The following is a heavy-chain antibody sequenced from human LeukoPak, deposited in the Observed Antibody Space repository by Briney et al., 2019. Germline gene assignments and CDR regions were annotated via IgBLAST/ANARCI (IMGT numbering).Heavy chain of an antibody. J-gene: IGHJ4*02. CDR3: ARDGGYSGYDPFDY. CDR2: ISGSSARI. D-gene: IGHD5-12*01. CDR1: GFTFSSYT. V-gene: IGHV3-21*01. Sequence: GGSLRLSCAASGFTFSSYTMNWVRQTPGKGLEWVSCISGSSARIHYADSLKGRFTISRDNAKNSIFLQMHSLRAEDTAVYYCARDGGYSGYDPFDYWGQGTLVTVSS.